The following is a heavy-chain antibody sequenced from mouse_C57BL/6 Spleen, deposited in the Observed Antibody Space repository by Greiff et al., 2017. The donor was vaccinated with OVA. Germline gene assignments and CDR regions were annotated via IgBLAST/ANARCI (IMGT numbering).Heavy chain of an antibody. V-gene: IGHV5-9-1*02. CDR2: ISSGGDYI. Sequence: EVHLVESGEGLVKPGGSLKLSCAASGFTFSSYAMSWVRQTPEKRLEWVAYISSGGDYIYYADTVKGRFTISRDNARNTLYLQMSSLKSEDTAMYYCTREDYGRRYFDYWGQGTTLTVSS. CDR1: GFTFSSYA. CDR3: TREDYGRRYFDY. D-gene: IGHD1-1*01. J-gene: IGHJ2*01.